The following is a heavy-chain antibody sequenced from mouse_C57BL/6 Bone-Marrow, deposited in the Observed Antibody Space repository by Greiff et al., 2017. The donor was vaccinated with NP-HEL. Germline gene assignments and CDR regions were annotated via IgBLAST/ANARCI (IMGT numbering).Heavy chain of an antibody. CDR3: ARGPFITTVVYFDY. D-gene: IGHD1-1*01. J-gene: IGHJ2*01. CDR2: IYPGDGDT. CDR1: GYAFSSYW. Sequence: QVQLQQSGAELVKPGASVKISCKASGYAFSSYWMNWVKQRPGKGLEWIGQIYPGDGDTNYNGKFKGKATLTADKSSSTAYMQLSSLTSEDSAVYFCARGPFITTVVYFDYWGQGTTLTVSS. V-gene: IGHV1-82*01.